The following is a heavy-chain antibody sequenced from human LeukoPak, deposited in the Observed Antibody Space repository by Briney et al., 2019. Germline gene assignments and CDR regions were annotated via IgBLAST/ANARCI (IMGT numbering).Heavy chain of an antibody. CDR3: ARGIDY. V-gene: IGHV3-53*01. CDR2: YTGGGR. J-gene: IGHJ4*02. Sequence: YTGGGRYYADSVRGRFTISRDTSKDMVFLQMNSLRAEDTAVYYCARGIDYWGRGTLVTVSS.